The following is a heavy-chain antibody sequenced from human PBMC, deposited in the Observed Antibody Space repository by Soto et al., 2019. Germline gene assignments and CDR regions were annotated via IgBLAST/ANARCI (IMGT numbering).Heavy chain of an antibody. CDR2: IYYSGST. CDR3: ARATPYYYYGMDV. D-gene: IGHD2-15*01. V-gene: IGHV4-31*03. Sequence: QVQLQESGPGLVKPSQTLSLTCTVSGDSISSGGDYWSWIRQHPGKGLEWIGYIYYSGSTYYNPSLKSRVTLSVDTSKNHFSLKLSSVTAADTAVYYCARATPYYYYGMDVWGQGTTVTVSS. J-gene: IGHJ6*02. CDR1: GDSISSGGDY.